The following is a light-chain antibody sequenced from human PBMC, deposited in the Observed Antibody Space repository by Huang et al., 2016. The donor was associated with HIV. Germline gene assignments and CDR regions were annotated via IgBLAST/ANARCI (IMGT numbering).Light chain of an antibody. V-gene: IGKV3-15*01. Sequence: EIVMTQSPATLSVSPGERATLSCRASQSVSSNLAWYQQKPGQAPRLLIYGASTRATSIPARFSGSESGTEVTLTFSSLQAEDFALYYCQQYNDWPPTFGQGTKVEIK. J-gene: IGKJ1*01. CDR1: QSVSSN. CDR3: QQYNDWPPT. CDR2: GAS.